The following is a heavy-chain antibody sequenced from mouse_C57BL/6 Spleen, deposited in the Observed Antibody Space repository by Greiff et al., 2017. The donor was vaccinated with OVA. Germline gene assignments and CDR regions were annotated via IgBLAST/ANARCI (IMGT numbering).Heavy chain of an antibody. V-gene: IGHV5-17*01. J-gene: IGHJ3*01. D-gene: IGHD2-1*01. CDR2: ISSGSSTI. Sequence: EVQLKESGGGLVKPGGSLKLSCAASGFTFSDYGMHWVRQAPEKGLEWVAYISSGSSTIYYADTVKGRFTISRDNAKNTLFLQMTSLRSEDTAMYYCARASFYGNYGAYWGQGTLVTVSA. CDR1: GFTFSDYG. CDR3: ARASFYGNYGAY.